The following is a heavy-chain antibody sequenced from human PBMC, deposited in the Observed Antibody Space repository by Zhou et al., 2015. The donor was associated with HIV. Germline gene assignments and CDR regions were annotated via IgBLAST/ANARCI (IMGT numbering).Heavy chain of an antibody. CDR3: ARADVEMENYYYYGMDV. V-gene: IGHV1-69*06. J-gene: IGHJ6*02. CDR2: IIPIFGTA. CDR1: GTTFSNYA. D-gene: IGHD5-24*01. Sequence: QVQLVQSGPEVKKPGSSVKVSCKASGTTFSNYAISWVRQAPGQGLEWMGGIIPIFGTANYAQKFQGRVTITADKSTSTAYMELSSLRSEDTAVYYCARADVEMENYYYYGMDVWGQGTTVTVSS.